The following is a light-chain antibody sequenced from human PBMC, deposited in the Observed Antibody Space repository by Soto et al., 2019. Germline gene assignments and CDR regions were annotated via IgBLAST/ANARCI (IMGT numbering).Light chain of an antibody. CDR3: QKYNTFPFT. CDR1: QSVSSN. Sequence: EIVMTQSPATLSVSPGERATLSCRARQSVSSNVAWYHQKPGQAPRLLIYGASTRATGIPARFSGSGSGPEFTLTISSLQSEVFAVYYCQKYNTFPFTFGPGTKVDIK. CDR2: GAS. V-gene: IGKV3-15*01. J-gene: IGKJ3*01.